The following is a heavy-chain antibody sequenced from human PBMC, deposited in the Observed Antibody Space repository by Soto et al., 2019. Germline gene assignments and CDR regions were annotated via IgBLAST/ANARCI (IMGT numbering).Heavy chain of an antibody. V-gene: IGHV4-39*07. CDR3: ARDASGYNWFDT. CDR1: GGSISSSSYY. J-gene: IGHJ5*02. Sequence: SETLSLTCTVSGGSISSSSYYWGWIRQPPGKGLEWIGSIYYSGSTYYNPSLKSRVTISVDTSKNQFSLKLSSVTAADTAVYYCARDASGYNWFDTWGQGTLVTVSS. CDR2: IYYSGST.